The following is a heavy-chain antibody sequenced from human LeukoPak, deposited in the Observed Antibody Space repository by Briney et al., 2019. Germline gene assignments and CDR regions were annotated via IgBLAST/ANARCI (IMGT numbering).Heavy chain of an antibody. CDR3: ARSRQAVNWFDP. J-gene: IGHJ5*02. CDR1: GDSISSGGYY. V-gene: IGHV4-31*03. D-gene: IGHD4-11*01. Sequence: PSETLSLTCTVSGDSISSGGYYWNWIRQHPGKGPEWIGYVYYSGSTYYNPSLKSRITISVDPSKSQFSLTLSSVTAADTAVYYCARSRQAVNWFDPWGQGTLVTVSS. CDR2: VYYSGST.